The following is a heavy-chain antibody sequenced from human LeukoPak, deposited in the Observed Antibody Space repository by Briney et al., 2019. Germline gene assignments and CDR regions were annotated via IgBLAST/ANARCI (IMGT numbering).Heavy chain of an antibody. CDR3: ARFHFWSAYYGD. CDR2: IKQDGSEK. V-gene: IGHV3-7*01. D-gene: IGHD3-3*02. CDR1: GFTFNPYW. Sequence: PGGSLRLSCAASGFTFNPYWMSWVRQAPGKGLEWVANIKQDGSEKYYVDSVKGRFTISRDNAKNSLYLQMNSLRAEDTAVYYCARFHFWSAYYGDWGQGTLVTVSS. J-gene: IGHJ4*02.